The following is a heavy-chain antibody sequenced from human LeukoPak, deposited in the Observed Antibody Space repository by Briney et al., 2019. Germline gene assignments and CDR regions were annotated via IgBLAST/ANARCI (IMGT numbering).Heavy chain of an antibody. CDR1: GYTFTSYF. V-gene: IGHV1-18*01. CDR2: ISTYNGYA. D-gene: IGHD6-19*01. CDR3: ARNSSDWYGYMDV. J-gene: IGHJ6*04. Sequence: ASVKVSCKASGYTFTSYFISWVRQAPGQGLEWMGWISTYNGYANYAQKLQGRVTMTTETSTSTAYMELRSLRSDDTAVYYCARNSSDWYGYMDVWGKGSTVTVSS.